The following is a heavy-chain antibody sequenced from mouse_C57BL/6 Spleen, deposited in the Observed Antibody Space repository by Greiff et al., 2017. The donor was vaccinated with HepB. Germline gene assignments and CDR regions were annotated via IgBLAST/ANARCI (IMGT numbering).Heavy chain of an antibody. Sequence: QVQLQQPGAELVRPGSSVKLSCKASGYTFTSYWMDWVKQRPGQGLEWIGNIYPSDSETHYNQKFKDKATLTVDKSSSTAYMQLSSLTSKDSAVYYCARGGSNLDYWGQGTTLTVSS. J-gene: IGHJ2*01. CDR2: IYPSDSET. CDR1: GYTFTSYW. D-gene: IGHD1-1*01. V-gene: IGHV1-61*01. CDR3: ARGGSNLDY.